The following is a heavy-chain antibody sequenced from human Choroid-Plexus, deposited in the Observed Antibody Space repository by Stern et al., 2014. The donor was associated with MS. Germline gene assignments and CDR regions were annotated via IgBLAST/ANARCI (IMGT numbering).Heavy chain of an antibody. Sequence: QMQLVQSGGGVAQPGRPLILSCAASGFTFSNFGMHWVRQAPGKGLEWVALISYDGSDKYYADPVKGRFTIFRDNSKNTLYMHMNSLRAEDTAVYYCAKDRQWSTYFFDYWGQGSLVTVSS. V-gene: IGHV3-30*18. CDR2: ISYDGSDK. D-gene: IGHD2-15*01. CDR3: AKDRQWSTYFFDY. J-gene: IGHJ4*02. CDR1: GFTFSNFG.